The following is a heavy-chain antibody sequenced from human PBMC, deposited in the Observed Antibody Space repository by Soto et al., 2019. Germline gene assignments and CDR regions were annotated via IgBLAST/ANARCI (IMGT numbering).Heavy chain of an antibody. CDR3: VRVGWGYSFGNGMDG. V-gene: IGHV3-30*03. Sequence: LRLSCAASGFTFSDYGMHWVRQAPGKGPEWLAVISYDGTTQHYADSVKGRFTISRDNSKNTLYLQMNDLTVEDTAVYYCVRVGWGYSFGNGMDGWGQGTTVTVSS. D-gene: IGHD5-18*01. CDR2: ISYDGTTQ. CDR1: GFTFSDYG. J-gene: IGHJ6*02.